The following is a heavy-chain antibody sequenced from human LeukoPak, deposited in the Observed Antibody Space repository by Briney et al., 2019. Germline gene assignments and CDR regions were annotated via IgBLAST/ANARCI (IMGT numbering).Heavy chain of an antibody. CDR1: GGPISSSY. J-gene: IGHJ6*03. CDR3: ARDPPTPNYYYYYMDV. Sequence: SETLSLTCTVSGGPISSSYWSWIRQPPGKGLEWIGFIYYSGNTNYNPSLKSRVIISVDTSKNQFSLKLSSVTAADTAVYYCARDPPTPNYYYYYMDVWGKGTTVTVSS. CDR2: IYYSGNT. V-gene: IGHV4-59*08.